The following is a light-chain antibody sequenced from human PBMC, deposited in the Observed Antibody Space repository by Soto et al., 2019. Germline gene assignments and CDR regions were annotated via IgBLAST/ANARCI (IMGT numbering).Light chain of an antibody. J-gene: IGKJ1*01. CDR1: QSVSSNF. Sequence: EIVLTQSPGTLSLSPGERATLPCRASQSVSSNFLAWYQQKPGQAPRLLIYGASSRATGIPVRFSGSGSGTDFTLTISRLEPEDFAVYYCQQYGSSPRTFGQGTKVEIK. CDR2: GAS. V-gene: IGKV3-20*01. CDR3: QQYGSSPRT.